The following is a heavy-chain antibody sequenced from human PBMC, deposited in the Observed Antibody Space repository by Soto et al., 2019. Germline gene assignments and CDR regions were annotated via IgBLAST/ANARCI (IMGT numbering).Heavy chain of an antibody. J-gene: IGHJ4*02. D-gene: IGHD5-12*01. CDR3: ARYSNSGYDNQPTY. CDR2: IYYSGST. CDR1: GGSISSGGYY. Sequence: ASETLSLTCTVSGGSISSGGYYWSWIRQHPGKGLEWIGYIYYSGSTYYNPSLKSRVTISVDTSKNQFSLKLSSVTAADTAVYYCARYSNSGYDNQPTYWGQGTLVTVSS. V-gene: IGHV4-31*03.